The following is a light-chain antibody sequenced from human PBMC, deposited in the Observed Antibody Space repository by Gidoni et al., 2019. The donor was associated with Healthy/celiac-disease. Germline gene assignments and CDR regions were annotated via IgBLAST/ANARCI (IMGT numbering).Light chain of an antibody. V-gene: IGKV3-15*01. J-gene: IGKJ2*01. CDR2: GAS. CDR1: QSVSSN. Sequence: EIVMTQSPATLSVSPGERATLSCRASQSVSSNLAWYQQKPGQAPRLLIYGASTRATGIPARFSGSGSGTEFTLTISSLQSEDFAVYYCQQYNNWPGFXQXTKLXIK. CDR3: QQYNNWPG.